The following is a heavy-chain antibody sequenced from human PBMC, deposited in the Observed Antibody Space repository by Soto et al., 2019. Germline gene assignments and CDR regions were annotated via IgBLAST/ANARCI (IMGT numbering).Heavy chain of an antibody. CDR2: ISDSYI. CDR3: ARGPEDGGGR. CDR1: GFTLKSYS. V-gene: IGHV3-21*01. Sequence: EVQLVESGGGLVKPGGSLRLSCAASGFTLKSYSMNWVRQAPGKGLEWISSISDSYIYYADSVKGRFTLTRDNAKNSPYLQMSSRIGEDTAVYSGARGPEDGGGRGGQGTLVTVSS. J-gene: IGHJ4*02. D-gene: IGHD2-21*01.